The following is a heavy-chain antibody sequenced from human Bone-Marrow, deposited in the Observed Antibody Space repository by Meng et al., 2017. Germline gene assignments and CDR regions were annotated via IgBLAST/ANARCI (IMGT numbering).Heavy chain of an antibody. J-gene: IGHJ3*02. CDR3: ARVNRRVRSDAFDI. CDR1: GGTLSSYT. Sequence: SVNVSCKASGGTLSSYTISWVRQAPGQGREWMGRIIPILGIANYAQKFQGRVTITADKSTSTAYMELSSLRSEDTAVYYCARVNRRVRSDAFDIWGQGTMVTVSS. CDR2: IIPILGIA. V-gene: IGHV1-69*02. D-gene: IGHD3-22*01.